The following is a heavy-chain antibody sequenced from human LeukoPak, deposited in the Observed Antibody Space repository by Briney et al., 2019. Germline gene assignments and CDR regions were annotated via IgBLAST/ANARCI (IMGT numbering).Heavy chain of an antibody. D-gene: IGHD3-9*01. V-gene: IGHV3-48*01. CDR3: ARDAVLRYFDWLSYERNNYFDY. Sequence: GGSLRLSCAASGFTFSSYSMNWVRQAPGKGLEWVSYISSSSSTIYYADSVKGRFTISRDNAKNSLYLQMNSLRAEDTAVYYCARDAVLRYFDWLSYERNNYFDYWGQGTLVTVSS. J-gene: IGHJ4*02. CDR1: GFTFSSYS. CDR2: ISSSSSTI.